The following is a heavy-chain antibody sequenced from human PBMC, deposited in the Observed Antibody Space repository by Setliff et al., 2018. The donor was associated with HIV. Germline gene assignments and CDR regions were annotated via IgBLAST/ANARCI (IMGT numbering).Heavy chain of an antibody. V-gene: IGHV4-61*09. CDR2: VHSTLST. CDR3: ARRTFGSGRFDP. J-gene: IGHJ5*02. CDR1: GDSMTSGSFY. D-gene: IGHD6-19*01. Sequence: KPSETLSLTCTVSGDSMTSGSFYWSWVRQPAGKGLEWIGQVHSTLSTNYNPSLKSRLSISADTSKNQFSLNLRFVTAADTALYYCARRTFGSGRFDPWGQGTPVTVSS.